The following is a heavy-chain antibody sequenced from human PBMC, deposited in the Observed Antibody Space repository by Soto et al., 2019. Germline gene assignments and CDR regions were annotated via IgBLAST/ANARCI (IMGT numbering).Heavy chain of an antibody. CDR1: GGSISSGGYY. CDR3: ARTSYYDFLSGYLLYYYYFVEV. D-gene: IGHD3-3*01. CDR2: TSDSGST. V-gene: IGHV4-31*03. J-gene: IGHJ6*03. Sequence: QVQLQESGPGLVKPSQTLSLTCTVSGGSISSGGYYWSWIRQHPGKGLECIGYTSDSGSTYYNPSLKSRVTIAVVTAKSQCSLRRSSVDGADTAVYYCARTSYYDFLSGYLLYYYYFVEVWGKGTTVTVS.